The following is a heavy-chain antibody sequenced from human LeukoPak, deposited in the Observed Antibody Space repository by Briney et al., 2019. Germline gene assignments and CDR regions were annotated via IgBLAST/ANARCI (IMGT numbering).Heavy chain of an antibody. CDR2: IYYSGST. J-gene: IGHJ4*02. CDR3: ARSTYPRPLFDY. CDR1: GGSISSYY. V-gene: IGHV4-59*01. D-gene: IGHD5/OR15-5a*01. Sequence: NTSETLSLTCTVYGGSISSYYWSWIRQPPGKGLEWIGYIYYSGSTNYNPSLKSRVTISVDTSKNQFSLKLSSVTAADTAVYYCARSTYPRPLFDYWGQGTLVTVSS.